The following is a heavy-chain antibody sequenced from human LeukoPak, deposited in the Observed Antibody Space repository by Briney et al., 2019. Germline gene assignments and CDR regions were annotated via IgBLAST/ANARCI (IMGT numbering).Heavy chain of an antibody. D-gene: IGHD2-2*01. CDR2: IKCDATEK. V-gene: IGHV3-7*01. Sequence: GGSLRLSCTVAGFTFSTYWMSWGRQAPGKGPEWVAIIKCDATEKYYVESVKGRFTVSRDNAKDSVYLQLNSLRAEDTAVYYCETDKKAGSSDGAVFDSCGQGTLVTISS. J-gene: IGHJ4*02. CDR3: ETDKKAGSSDGAVFDS. CDR1: GFTFSTYW.